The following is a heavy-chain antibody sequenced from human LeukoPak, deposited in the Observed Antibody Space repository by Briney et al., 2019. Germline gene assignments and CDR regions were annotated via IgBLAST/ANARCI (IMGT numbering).Heavy chain of an antibody. CDR2: ISFDESNA. V-gene: IGHV3-30-3*01. D-gene: IGHD6-19*01. Sequence: PGRSLRLSCAASGFTFSSYAMHWVRQAPGKGLEWVAVISFDESNAYYAGSVKGRFTISRDNSKNTLYLQMGSLRAEDTAVYYCARFLTPGYSSGWPIDYWGQGTLVTVSS. CDR1: GFTFSSYA. J-gene: IGHJ4*02. CDR3: ARFLTPGYSSGWPIDY.